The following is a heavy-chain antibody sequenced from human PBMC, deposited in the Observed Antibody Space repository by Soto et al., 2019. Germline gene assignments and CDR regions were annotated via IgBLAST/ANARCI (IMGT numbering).Heavy chain of an antibody. D-gene: IGHD5-18*01. J-gene: IGHJ4*01. V-gene: IGHV4-59*01. CDR3: AGFLQLWLIDA. Sequence: PSASLSLTCSAYGGAIRSYFWTSSRQPPGKGLEWSGYIYDSRSTNYNPSLKSRVTISVDTSKNQFSLKLSSVTAAVTAVYYPAGFLQLWLIDARGHAAL. CDR2: IYDSRST. CDR1: GGAIRSYF.